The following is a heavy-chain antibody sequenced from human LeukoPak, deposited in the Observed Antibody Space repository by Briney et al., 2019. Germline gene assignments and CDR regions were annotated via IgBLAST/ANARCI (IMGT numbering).Heavy chain of an antibody. CDR2: IYYSGST. D-gene: IGHD6-13*01. V-gene: IGHV4-59*08. J-gene: IGHJ4*02. CDR1: GGSISTYY. CDR3: ARHGIVDSSRKYHFDY. Sequence: PSETLSLTWSVSGGSISTYYWSWIRQPPGRGLEWIGYIYYSGSTNYNPSLKSRVTISLDTSKSQFSLELSSVTAADTAVYYCARHGIVDSSRKYHFDYWGQGTLVTVSS.